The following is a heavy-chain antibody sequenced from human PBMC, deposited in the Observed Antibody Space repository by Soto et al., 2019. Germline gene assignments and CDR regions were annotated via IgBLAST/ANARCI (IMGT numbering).Heavy chain of an antibody. V-gene: IGHV4-34*01. Sequence: PSETLSLTCAVYGGSFSGYYWSWIRQPPGKGLEWIGEINHSGSTNYNPSLKSRVTISVDTSKNQFSLKLSSVTAADTAVYYCASPGTTYYYYGMDVWGQGTTVTVSS. CDR3: ASPGTTYYYYGMDV. J-gene: IGHJ6*02. CDR2: INHSGST. D-gene: IGHD1-7*01. CDR1: GGSFSGYY.